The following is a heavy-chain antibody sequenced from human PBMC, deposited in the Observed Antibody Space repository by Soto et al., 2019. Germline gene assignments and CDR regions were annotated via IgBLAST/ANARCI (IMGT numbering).Heavy chain of an antibody. CDR2: IKPGTGDT. J-gene: IGHJ4*02. CDR3: ARESEDLTSNFDY. V-gene: IGHV1-3*01. Sequence: GASVKVSCKASGYSFTSHVIHWVRQAPGERLEWMGWIKPGTGDTKYLQKLQGRVTISRDTSANIVYMELNSLRAEDTAVYYCARESEDLTSNFDYWGQGTLVTVSS. CDR1: GYSFTSHV.